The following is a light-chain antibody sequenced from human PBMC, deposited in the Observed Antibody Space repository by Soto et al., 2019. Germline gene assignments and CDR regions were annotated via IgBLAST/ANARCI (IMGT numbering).Light chain of an antibody. V-gene: IGLV2-8*01. CDR2: DVS. CDR3: SSYGGGDTFYVI. J-gene: IGLJ2*01. Sequence: QSALTQPPSASGSPGQSVTISCTGTSSDVGAYNYVSWYQQYTGKAPKLMIYDVSKRPSGVPDRFSGSKSGNTASLTVSGLRADDEAVYYCSSYGGGDTFYVIFGGGTKLTVL. CDR1: SSDVGAYNY.